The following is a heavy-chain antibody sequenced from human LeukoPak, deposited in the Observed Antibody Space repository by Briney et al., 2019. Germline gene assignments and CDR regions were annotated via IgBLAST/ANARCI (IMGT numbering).Heavy chain of an antibody. V-gene: IGHV3-11*06. CDR1: GFTFSDYY. D-gene: IGHD3-10*01. CDR2: ISSSSSYT. Sequence: GGSLRLSCAASGFTFSDYYMSRIRQAPGKGLEWVSYISSSSSYTNYADSVKGRFTISRDNAKNSLYLQMNSLRAEDTAVYYCARVDEGFGELAFGWFDPWGQGTLVTVSS. CDR3: ARVDEGFGELAFGWFDP. J-gene: IGHJ5*02.